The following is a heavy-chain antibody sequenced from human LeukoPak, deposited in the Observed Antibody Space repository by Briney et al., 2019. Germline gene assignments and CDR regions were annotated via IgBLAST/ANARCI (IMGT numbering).Heavy chain of an antibody. Sequence: GGSLKLSCAASGFTFSGSAMHWVRQASGKGLEWVGRIRSKANSYATAYAASVKGRFTISRDDSNNTAYLQMNSLKTEDTAVYYCLVLAPLADYSDYWGQGTLVTVSS. CDR2: IRSKANSYAT. J-gene: IGHJ4*02. CDR3: LVLAPLADYSDY. CDR1: GFTFSGSA. V-gene: IGHV3-73*01. D-gene: IGHD6-19*01.